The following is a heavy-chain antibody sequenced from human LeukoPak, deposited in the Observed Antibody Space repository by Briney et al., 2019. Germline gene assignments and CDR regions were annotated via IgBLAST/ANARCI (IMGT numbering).Heavy chain of an antibody. CDR2: IYHSGST. CDR1: GGSISSSNW. D-gene: IGHD1-20*01. V-gene: IGHV4-4*02. CDR3: AGRYNWNDRVLDAFDI. J-gene: IGHJ3*02. Sequence: PSGTLSLTCAVSGGSISSSNWWSWVRQPPGKGLEWIGEIYHSGSTNYNPSLKSRVTISVDKSKNQFSLKLSSVTAADTAVYYCAGRYNWNDRVLDAFDIWGQGTMVTVSS.